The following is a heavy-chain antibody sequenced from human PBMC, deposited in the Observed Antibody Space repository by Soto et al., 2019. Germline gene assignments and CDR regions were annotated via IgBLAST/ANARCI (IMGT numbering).Heavy chain of an antibody. D-gene: IGHD3-22*01. CDR2: ISSSSSYI. CDR1: GFTFSSYS. J-gene: IGHJ4*02. CDR3: ARDRVMVGVVIPNDY. Sequence: GGSLRLSCAASGFTFSSYSMNWVRQAPGKGLEWVSSISSSSSYIYYADSVKGRFTISRDNAKNSLYLQMNSLRAEDTAVYYCARDRVMVGVVIPNDYWGQGTLVTVSS. V-gene: IGHV3-21*01.